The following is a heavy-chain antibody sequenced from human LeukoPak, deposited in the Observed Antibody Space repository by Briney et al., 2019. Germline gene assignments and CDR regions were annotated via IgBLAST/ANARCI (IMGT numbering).Heavy chain of an antibody. V-gene: IGHV4-39*07. CDR3: ARDAHCTGIACYSPYNWFDP. CDR2: IYFSGTT. CDR1: GGSISSSSYY. J-gene: IGHJ5*02. D-gene: IGHD2-15*01. Sequence: SETLSLTCTVSGGSISSSSYYWGWIRQPPGKGLEWIGSIYFSGTTYYNPSLQSRVTISVDTAKNHFSLKLSSVTAADTATYYCARDAHCTGIACYSPYNWFDPWGQGTLVTVSS.